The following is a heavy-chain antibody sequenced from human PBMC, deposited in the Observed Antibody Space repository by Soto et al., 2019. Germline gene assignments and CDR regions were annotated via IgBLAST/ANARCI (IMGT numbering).Heavy chain of an antibody. V-gene: IGHV4-34*01. Sequence: SETLSLTCAVYGGSFSGYYWSWIRQPPGKGLEWIGEINHSGSTNYNPSLKSRVTISVDTSKNQFSLKLSSVTAADTAVYYCARGVWYSNYVSRSGRYWFDPWGQGTLVTVSS. CDR3: ARGVWYSNYVSRSGRYWFDP. D-gene: IGHD4-4*01. CDR2: INHSGST. J-gene: IGHJ5*02. CDR1: GGSFSGYY.